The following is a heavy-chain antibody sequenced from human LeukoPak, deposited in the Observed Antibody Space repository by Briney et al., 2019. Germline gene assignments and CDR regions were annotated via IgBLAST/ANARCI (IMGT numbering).Heavy chain of an antibody. J-gene: IGHJ4*02. CDR3: ARDRDWSFDY. CDR1: GFSFSGYS. V-gene: IGHV3-48*04. Sequence: GGSLRLSCAASGFSFSGYSMNWVRQAPGKGLEWVAHIRGTSSAMNYAASVRGRFTISRVNAKNALFLEMSSLRAEDTAVYYCARDRDWSFDYWGQGTLVTVSS. D-gene: IGHD3-9*01. CDR2: IRGTSSAM.